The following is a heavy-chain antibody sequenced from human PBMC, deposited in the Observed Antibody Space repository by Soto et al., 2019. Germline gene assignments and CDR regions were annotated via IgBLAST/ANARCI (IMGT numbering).Heavy chain of an antibody. CDR2: VFLGDSDA. V-gene: IGHV5-51*01. Sequence: VESLTISCKDSGGTLSDQWIVWVLHTPDKGLEWIGFVFLGDSDARYSPAFQCQVAMSADRSGTYLQWSSLKASDTGIYYCARRRGRCSDGVCYSWWFDPWGQGTRVTVSS. J-gene: IGHJ5*02. CDR1: GGTLSDQW. D-gene: IGHD2-8*01. CDR3: ARRRGRCSDGVCYSWWFDP.